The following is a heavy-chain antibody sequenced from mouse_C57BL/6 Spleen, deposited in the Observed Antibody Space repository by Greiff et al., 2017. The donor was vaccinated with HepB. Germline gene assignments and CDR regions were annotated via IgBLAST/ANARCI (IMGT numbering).Heavy chain of an antibody. CDR3: AREYSKRGAWFAY. CDR1: GFTFSSYA. J-gene: IGHJ3*01. V-gene: IGHV5-4*01. CDR2: ISDGGSYT. D-gene: IGHD2-5*01. Sequence: EVQGVESGGGLVKPGGSLKLSCAASGFTFSSYAMSWVRQTPEKRLEWVATISDGGSYTYYPDNVKGRFTIARENAKNNLYLQMSHLKSEDTAMYYCAREYSKRGAWFAYWGQGTLVTVSA.